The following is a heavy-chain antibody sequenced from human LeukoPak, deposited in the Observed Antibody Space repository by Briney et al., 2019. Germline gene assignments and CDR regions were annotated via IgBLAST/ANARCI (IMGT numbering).Heavy chain of an antibody. Sequence: KPSETLSLTCTVSGGSISSSSYYWGWIRQPPGKGLEWIGSIYYSGSTYYNPSLKSRVTISVDTSKNQFSLKLSSVTAADTAVYSFASHPPPVSQQLTSYYYYYGMDVWGQGTTVTVSS. D-gene: IGHD6-13*01. CDR2: IYYSGST. CDR1: GGSISSSSYY. V-gene: IGHV4-39*01. CDR3: ASHPPPVSQQLTSYYYYYGMDV. J-gene: IGHJ6*02.